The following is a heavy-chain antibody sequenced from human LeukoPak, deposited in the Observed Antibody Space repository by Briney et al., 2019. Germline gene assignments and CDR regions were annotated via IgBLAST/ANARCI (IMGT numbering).Heavy chain of an antibody. CDR3: ARTTYCGGDCYPLPIDY. J-gene: IGHJ4*02. D-gene: IGHD2-21*01. V-gene: IGHV1-69*13. Sequence: SVKVSCKASGGTFSSYAISWVRQAPGQGLEWMGGIIPIFGTANYAQKFQGRVTITADESTSTAYMELSSLRSEDTAVYYCARTTYCGGDCYPLPIDYWGQGPLVTVSS. CDR2: IIPIFGTA. CDR1: GGTFSSYA.